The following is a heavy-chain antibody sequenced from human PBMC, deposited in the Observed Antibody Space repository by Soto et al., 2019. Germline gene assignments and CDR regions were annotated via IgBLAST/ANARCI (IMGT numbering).Heavy chain of an antibody. V-gene: IGHV3-23*01. D-gene: IGHD3-10*01. CDR3: AKARVRITMVRGVIKGYFDY. Sequence: EVQLLESGGGLVQPGGSLRLSCAASGFTFSSYAMSWVRQAPGKGLEWVSAISGSGGSTYYADSGKGRFTISRDNSKNTLYLQMNSLRAEDTAVYYCAKARVRITMVRGVIKGYFDYWGQGTLVTVSS. J-gene: IGHJ4*02. CDR2: ISGSGGST. CDR1: GFTFSSYA.